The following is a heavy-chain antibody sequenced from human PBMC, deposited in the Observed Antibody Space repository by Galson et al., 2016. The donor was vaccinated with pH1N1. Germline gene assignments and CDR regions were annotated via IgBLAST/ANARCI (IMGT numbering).Heavy chain of an antibody. V-gene: IGHV4-4*07. Sequence: ETLSLTCSVSGASMKSYYWSWIRHPAEKTLEWIGRIYISGSTNYNPSLKSRVTISVDTSKNQLSLKLSSVTAADTAVYYCARETLGVAGLDHWGQGTLVTVSS. D-gene: IGHD6-19*01. CDR2: IYISGST. CDR1: GASMKSYY. J-gene: IGHJ4*02. CDR3: ARETLGVAGLDH.